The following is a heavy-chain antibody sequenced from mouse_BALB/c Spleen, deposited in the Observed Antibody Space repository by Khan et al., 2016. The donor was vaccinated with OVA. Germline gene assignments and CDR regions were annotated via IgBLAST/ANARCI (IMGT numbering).Heavy chain of an antibody. CDR2: IRLKSDDYAT. CDR1: GFTFSNYW. CDR3: WILL. D-gene: IGHD2-3*01. J-gene: IGHJ2*01. V-gene: IGHV6-6*02. Sequence: EVQLVESGGGLVQPGGSMKLSCAVSGFTFSNYWMNWVRQPPEKGLEWVAEIRLKSDDYATHYAESVIGSFTISRDDSKSGVYLKMNSLRAEDTCIYYCWILLWGQGTTLTVSS.